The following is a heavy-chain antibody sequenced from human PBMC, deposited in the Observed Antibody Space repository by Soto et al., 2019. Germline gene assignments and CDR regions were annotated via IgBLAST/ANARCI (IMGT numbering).Heavy chain of an antibody. J-gene: IGHJ5*02. CDR2: IYSGGSI. CDR1: GFSVSDNF. Sequence: PGGSLRLSCAASGFSVSDNFFSWVRQAPGKGLEWVSVIYSGGSIVYADSVKGRFTVSRDSSKNTLYLQMNSPRPEDTAMYYCARGGAYDCLDLWGQGTLVTVSS. CDR3: ARGGAYDCLDL. D-gene: IGHD5-12*01. V-gene: IGHV3-53*01.